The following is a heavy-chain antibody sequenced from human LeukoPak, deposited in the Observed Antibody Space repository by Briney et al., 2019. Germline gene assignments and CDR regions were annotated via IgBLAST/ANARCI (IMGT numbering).Heavy chain of an antibody. D-gene: IGHD3-22*01. J-gene: IGHJ3*02. V-gene: IGHV1-69*05. CDR3: ARALTYYYDSSGYSPDAFDI. CDR1: GGTFSSYA. CDR2: VIPIFGTA. Sequence: SVKVSCKASGGTFSSYAISWVRQAPGQGLEWMGGVIPIFGTANYAQKFQGRVTMTRDTSTSTVYMELSSLRSEDTAVYYCARALTYYYDSSGYSPDAFDIWGQGTMVTVSS.